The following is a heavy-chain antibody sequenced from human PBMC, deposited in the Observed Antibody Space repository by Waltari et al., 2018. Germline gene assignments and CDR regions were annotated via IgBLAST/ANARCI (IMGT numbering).Heavy chain of an antibody. CDR2: ISSSGSTI. CDR1: GFTFSDYY. J-gene: IGHJ6*03. D-gene: IGHD2-21*01. V-gene: IGHV3-11*01. Sequence: QVQLVESGGGLVKPGGSLRLSCAASGFTFSDYYMSWIRQAPGKGLEWVSYISSSGSTIYSADYVQGRVTISRYNAKNSLYLQMNSLRAEDTAVYYCARRKVVVIATVYYYYMDVWGKGTTVTVSS. CDR3: ARRKVVVIATVYYYYMDV.